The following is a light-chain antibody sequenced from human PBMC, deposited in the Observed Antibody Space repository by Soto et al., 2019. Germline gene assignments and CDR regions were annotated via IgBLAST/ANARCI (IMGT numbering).Light chain of an antibody. CDR3: QQYGSSPCT. CDR2: GAS. J-gene: IGKJ2*02. CDR1: QSVSSSY. Sequence: EIVLTQSPGTLSLSPGERATLSCRASQSVSSSYLAWYQQKPGQAPRPLIYGASSRATGIPDRFSGSGSGTDFTLTISRLEPEDFEVYYCQQYGSSPCTFGQGTKLEIK. V-gene: IGKV3-20*01.